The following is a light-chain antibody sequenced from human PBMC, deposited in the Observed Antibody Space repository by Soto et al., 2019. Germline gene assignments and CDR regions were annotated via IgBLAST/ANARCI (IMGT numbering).Light chain of an antibody. CDR1: QSVSSSY. J-gene: IGKJ4*01. V-gene: IGKV3-20*01. CDR2: GAS. CDR3: QQYGSSPRT. Sequence: EIVLTQSPGTLSLSPGERATLSCRASQSVSSSYLAWYQQKPGQAPRLLIYGASRRATGIPDRFSGSGSGTDFSLTISRLEPEDSAVYYCQQYGSSPRTFGGGTKVEIK.